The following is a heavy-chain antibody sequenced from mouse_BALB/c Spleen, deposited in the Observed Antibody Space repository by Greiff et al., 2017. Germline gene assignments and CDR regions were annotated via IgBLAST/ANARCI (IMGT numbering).Heavy chain of an antibody. CDR1: GYTFTNYG. Sequence: EVQLQQPGPELVKPGASVKMSCKASGYTFTNYGMHWVKQKPGQGLEWIGYINPYNDGTKYNEKFKGKATLTSDKSSSTAYMELSSLTSEDSAVYSCARSGDYYGYWFAYWGQGTLVTVSA. CDR2: INPYNDGT. J-gene: IGHJ3*01. D-gene: IGHD1-2*01. CDR3: ARSGDYYGYWFAY. V-gene: IGHV1-14*01.